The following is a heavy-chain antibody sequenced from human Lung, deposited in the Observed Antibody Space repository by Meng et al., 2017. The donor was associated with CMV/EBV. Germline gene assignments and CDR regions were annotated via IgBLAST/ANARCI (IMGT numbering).Heavy chain of an antibody. Sequence: GSLRLXXTASGFTVSSNYMSWVRQAPGPGLELVSIIYGAAGTYYTDSVTGRFTISRDNAKTTLYLQMNSLRADDSAVYYCAKAGAFPQFNDDWGQGALVTVSS. CDR3: AKAGAFPQFNDD. J-gene: IGHJ4*01. CDR2: IYGAAGT. CDR1: GFTVSSNY. D-gene: IGHD3-16*01. V-gene: IGHV3-53*01.